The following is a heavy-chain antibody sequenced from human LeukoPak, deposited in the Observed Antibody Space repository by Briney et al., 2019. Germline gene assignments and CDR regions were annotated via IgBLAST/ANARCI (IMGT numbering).Heavy chain of an antibody. CDR3: TRTMTIQASDAFDI. CDR1: GYTFTSYG. Sequence: GASVKVACKASGYTFTSYGISWVRQAPGQGLEWMGWISAYNGNTNYAQKLQGRVTMTTDTSTSTAYMELRSLRSDDTAVYYCTRTMTIQASDAFDIWGQGTMVTVSS. J-gene: IGHJ3*02. D-gene: IGHD4/OR15-4a*01. CDR2: ISAYNGNT. V-gene: IGHV1-18*01.